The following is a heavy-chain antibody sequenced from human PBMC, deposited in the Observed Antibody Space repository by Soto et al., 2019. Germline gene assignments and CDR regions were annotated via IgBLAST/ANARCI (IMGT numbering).Heavy chain of an antibody. CDR2: VNHSGST. D-gene: IGHD5-12*01. CDR1: GGSFSGYY. V-gene: IGHV4-34*01. CDR3: ARGRDGYFKCLDY. J-gene: IGHJ4*02. Sequence: PSETLSLTCAVYGGSFSGYYWSWIRQPPGKGLEWIGEVNHSGSTNYNPSLKSRVTISVDTSKNQFSLKLSSVTAADTAVYYCARGRDGYFKCLDYWGQGTLVTVSS.